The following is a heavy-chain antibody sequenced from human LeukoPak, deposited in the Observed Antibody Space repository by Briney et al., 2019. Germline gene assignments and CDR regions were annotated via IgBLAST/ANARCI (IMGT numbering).Heavy chain of an antibody. D-gene: IGHD5-24*01. CDR3: ARDTEMATINDY. V-gene: IGHV1-2*02. CDR1: GYTFTGYY. J-gene: IGHJ4*02. CDR2: LNPNSGGT. Sequence: ASVKVSCKASGYTFTGYYMHWVRQAPGQGLEWMGWLNPNSGGTNYAQKFQGRVTMTRDTSISTAYMELSRLRSDDTAVYYCARDTEMATINDYWGQGTLVTVSS.